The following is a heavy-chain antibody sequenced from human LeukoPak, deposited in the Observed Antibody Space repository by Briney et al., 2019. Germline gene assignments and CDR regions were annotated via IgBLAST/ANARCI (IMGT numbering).Heavy chain of an antibody. J-gene: IGHJ4*02. Sequence: GESLKISCKGSGYIFTSYWIGWVRQMPGKGLEWMGIIYPGDSDTRYSPSFQGQVTISADKSITTAYLQWSSLKASDTALYYCVRENVKFIDYWGQGTLVTVSS. CDR2: IYPGDSDT. CDR3: VRENVKFIDY. V-gene: IGHV5-51*01. CDR1: GYIFTSYW.